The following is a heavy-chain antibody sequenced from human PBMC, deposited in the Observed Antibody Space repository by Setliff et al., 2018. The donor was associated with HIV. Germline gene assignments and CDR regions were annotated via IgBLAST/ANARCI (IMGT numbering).Heavy chain of an antibody. V-gene: IGHV1-18*01. CDR3: AKADCTSSSCYSPFNA. CDR1: GYTFVKFG. CDR2: ISAYKGNT. J-gene: IGHJ3*01. Sequence: GASVKVSCKTSGYTFVKFGISWVRQAPGQGLEWLGWISAYKGNTIYAQNLQGRVTMTTDTSTSTVYMELRSLTSDDTAVYYCAKADCTSSSCYSPFNAWGPGTMVTVSS. D-gene: IGHD3-22*01.